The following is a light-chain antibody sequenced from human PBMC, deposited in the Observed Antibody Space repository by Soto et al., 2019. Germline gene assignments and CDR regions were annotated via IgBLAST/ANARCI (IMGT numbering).Light chain of an antibody. J-gene: IGLJ2*01. Sequence: QSALTQPASVSGSPGQSITISCTGTSSDVGAYGYVSWYQQHPGKAPKLMIYEVSYRPSGVSNRFSGAKSGNAASLTISGLQAEDEADYYCSSYTPSSTVVFGGGTKLTVL. CDR3: SSYTPSSTVV. CDR2: EVS. V-gene: IGLV2-14*01. CDR1: SSDVGAYGY.